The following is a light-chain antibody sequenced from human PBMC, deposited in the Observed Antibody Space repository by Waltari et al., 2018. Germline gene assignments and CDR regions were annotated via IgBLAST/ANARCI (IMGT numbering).Light chain of an antibody. Sequence: EVMMTQSPATLSASPGERVTLSCRASQPVSGNLAWYQQKPGQAPRLLIYGASTRATGIPARFSGSGSGAEFTLTISSLQSEDSAVYYCQQYNHWWTFGQGTKVEIK. CDR1: QPVSGN. CDR2: GAS. CDR3: QQYNHWWT. J-gene: IGKJ1*01. V-gene: IGKV3-15*01.